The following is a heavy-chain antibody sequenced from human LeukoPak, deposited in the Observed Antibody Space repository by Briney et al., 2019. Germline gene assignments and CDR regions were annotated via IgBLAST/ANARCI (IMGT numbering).Heavy chain of an antibody. D-gene: IGHD7-27*01. CDR1: GYTFTTYA. V-gene: IGHV1-3*01. J-gene: IGHJ4*02. CDR2: INAGNGNT. CDR3: ARGSIADWGFDY. Sequence: ASVKVSYKASGYTFTTYAIHWVRQAPGQTLEWMGWINAGNGNTKYSQKFQGRVTITRVTSASTAYLDLNSLRSEDTAVYYCARGSIADWGFDYWGQGTLVTVSS.